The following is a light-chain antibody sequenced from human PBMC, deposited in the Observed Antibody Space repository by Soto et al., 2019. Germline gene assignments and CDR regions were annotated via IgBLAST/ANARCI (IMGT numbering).Light chain of an antibody. CDR3: QQYNSYPYT. CDR2: AAS. V-gene: IGKV1-5*01. J-gene: IGKJ2*01. CDR1: QSIRGW. Sequence: DIQMTQSPSTLSASVGDTVSITCRASQSIRGWMAWYQQKPGKVPKLLIFAASSLESGVPSRFSGSGSGTIFTLTISGLQPGDFATYYCQQYNSYPYTFGQGTKLEIK.